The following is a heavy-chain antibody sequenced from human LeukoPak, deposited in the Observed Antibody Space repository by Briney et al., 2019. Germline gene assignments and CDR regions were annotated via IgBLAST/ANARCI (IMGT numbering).Heavy chain of an antibody. D-gene: IGHD3-10*01. CDR3: AKVPYSDYGSGRPPFMDV. V-gene: IGHV3-23*01. J-gene: IGHJ6*02. Sequence: GGSLRLSCAASGFTVSSNYMSWVHQAPGKGLEWVSTISDSGGSTYYADSVKGRFTISRDNSKNTLYLQMSSLRAEDTAIHYCAKVPYSDYGSGRPPFMDVWGQGTTVAVSS. CDR2: ISDSGGST. CDR1: GFTVSSNY.